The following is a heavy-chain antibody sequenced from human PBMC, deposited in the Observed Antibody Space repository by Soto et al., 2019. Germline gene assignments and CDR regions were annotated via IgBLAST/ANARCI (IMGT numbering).Heavy chain of an antibody. CDR1: GFTFSSYG. V-gene: IGHV3-30*18. D-gene: IGHD4-17*01. Sequence: GGSLRLSCAASGFTFSSYGMHWVRQAPGKGLEWVAVISYDGSNKYYADSVKGRFTISRDNSKNTLYLQMNSLRAEDTAVYYCANPYGDYQFDYWGQGTLVTVSS. CDR3: ANPYGDYQFDY. J-gene: IGHJ4*02. CDR2: ISYDGSNK.